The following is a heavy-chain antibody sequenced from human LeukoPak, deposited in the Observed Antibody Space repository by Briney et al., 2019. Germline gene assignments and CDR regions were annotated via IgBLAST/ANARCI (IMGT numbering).Heavy chain of an antibody. V-gene: IGHV4-4*02. D-gene: IGHD6-13*01. Sequence: PSGTLSLTCAVSGGSISSSNWWSWVRQPPGKGLEWIGEIYHSGSTNYNPSLKSRVTMSVDKSKNQFSLKLSSVTAADTAVYYCARAPYSSSWLFDYWGQGTLVTVSS. CDR3: ARAPYSSSWLFDY. CDR2: IYHSGST. CDR1: GGSISSSNW. J-gene: IGHJ4*02.